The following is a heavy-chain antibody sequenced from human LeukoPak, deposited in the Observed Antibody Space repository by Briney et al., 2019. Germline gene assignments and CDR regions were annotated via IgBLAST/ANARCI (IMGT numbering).Heavy chain of an antibody. Sequence: SETLSLTCTVSGCSIISNYWSWIRQSAGTGLEWIGRIYGSGITDYNPSLKSRVTMSLDTSRKQFSLRLTSVTAADTAVYYCARLKFYDSTGYSPGYYMDVWGKGTTVSVFS. V-gene: IGHV4-4*07. CDR3: ARLKFYDSTGYSPGYYMDV. D-gene: IGHD3-22*01. CDR2: IYGSGIT. CDR1: GCSIISNY. J-gene: IGHJ6*03.